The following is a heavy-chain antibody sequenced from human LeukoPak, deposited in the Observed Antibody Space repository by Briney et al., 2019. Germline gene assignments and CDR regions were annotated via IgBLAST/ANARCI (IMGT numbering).Heavy chain of an antibody. Sequence: GASVKVSCKASGYTFSSYGISWVRQAPGQGLEWMGWINTNTGNPTYAQGFTGRFVFSLDTSVSTAYLQISSLKAEDTAVYYCASLYYYGSGRTFDYWGQGTLVTVSS. CDR1: GYTFSSYG. D-gene: IGHD3-10*01. CDR3: ASLYYYGSGRTFDY. V-gene: IGHV7-4-1*02. J-gene: IGHJ4*02. CDR2: INTNTGNP.